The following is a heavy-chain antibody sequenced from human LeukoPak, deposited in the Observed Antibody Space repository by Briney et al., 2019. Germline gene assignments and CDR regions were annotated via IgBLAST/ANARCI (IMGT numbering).Heavy chain of an antibody. CDR1: GGSISSYY. CDR3: ASTSITMVRGVIEEFDY. V-gene: IGHV4-59*12. CDR2: IYETGST. D-gene: IGHD3-10*01. J-gene: IGHJ4*02. Sequence: SETLSLTCTVSGGSISSYYWGWIRQPPGRGLEWIGNIYETGSTNYNPSLKSRVTMSVDTSKNQFSLKLSSVTAADTAVYYCASTSITMVRGVIEEFDYWGQGTLVTVSS.